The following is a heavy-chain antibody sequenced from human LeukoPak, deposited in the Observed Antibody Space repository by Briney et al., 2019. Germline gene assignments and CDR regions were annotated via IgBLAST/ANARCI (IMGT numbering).Heavy chain of an antibody. J-gene: IGHJ3*02. V-gene: IGHV3-7*01. CDR1: GFTFGNYW. CDR3: ARDGGAALSLDI. Sequence: PGGSLRLSCAASGFTFGNYWMSWVRQAPGKGLEWVANIKQDGSEKNYVGSVEGRFTISRDNTKNSLYLQMNSLRAEDTAVYYCARDGGAALSLDIWGQGTMVTVSS. CDR2: IKQDGSEK. D-gene: IGHD3-16*01.